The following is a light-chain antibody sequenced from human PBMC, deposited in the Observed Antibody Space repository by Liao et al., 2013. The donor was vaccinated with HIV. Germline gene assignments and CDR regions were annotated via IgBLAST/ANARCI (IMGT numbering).Light chain of an antibody. CDR2: YDD. V-gene: IGLV3-21*04. Sequence: SYVLTQPPSESVAPGETARMTCVGNNVGGKSVHWYQQKPGQAPVLVISYDDDRPSGIPERFSGSNSGDTAILTISRVEAGDEGDYYCQVWDSSGQNVVFGGGTKLTVL. CDR3: QVWDSSGQNVV. J-gene: IGLJ2*01. CDR1: NVGGKS.